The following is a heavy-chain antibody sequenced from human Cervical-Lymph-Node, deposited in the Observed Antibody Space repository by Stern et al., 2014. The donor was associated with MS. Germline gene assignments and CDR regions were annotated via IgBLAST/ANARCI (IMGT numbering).Heavy chain of an antibody. Sequence: QVQLQESGPGLVKASETLSLTCTVSGGSISSGSYYWGWVRQPPGKGLQWIGNIYYSGSTYYSLSLKSRATISVDTSKNQFSLKWPSVTAADTAVYYCVRHNHSGWYVIGLWGRGTLVTVSS. CDR2: IYYSGST. V-gene: IGHV4-39*01. J-gene: IGHJ2*01. D-gene: IGHD6-19*01. CDR1: GGSISSGSYY. CDR3: VRHNHSGWYVIGL.